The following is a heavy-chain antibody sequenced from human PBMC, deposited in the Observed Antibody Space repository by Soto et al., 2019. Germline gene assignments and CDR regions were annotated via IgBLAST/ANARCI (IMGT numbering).Heavy chain of an antibody. J-gene: IGHJ6*02. CDR2: INHSGST. CDR3: AREHGYYDFWSGYLLYYCGMDV. Sequence: SETLSLTCAVYGGSFSGYYWSWIRQPPGKGLEWIGEINHSGSTNYNPSLKSRVTISVDTSKNQFSLKLSSVTAADTAVYYCAREHGYYDFWSGYLLYYCGMDVWGQGTTVTVSS. CDR1: GGSFSGYY. V-gene: IGHV4-34*01. D-gene: IGHD3-3*01.